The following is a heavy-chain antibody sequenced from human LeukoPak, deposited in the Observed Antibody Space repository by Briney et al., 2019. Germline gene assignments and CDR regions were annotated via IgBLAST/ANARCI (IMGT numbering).Heavy chain of an antibody. V-gene: IGHV3-11*01. Sequence: GGSLRLSCAASGFTFSDYYMSWIRQAPGEGLEWVSYISSSGSTIYYADSVKGRFTISRDNAKNSLYLQMNSLRAEDTAVYYCARDQNIDYYDFWSGYYPRTDYWGQGTLVTVSS. J-gene: IGHJ4*02. D-gene: IGHD3-3*01. CDR3: ARDQNIDYYDFWSGYYPRTDY. CDR2: ISSSGSTI. CDR1: GFTFSDYY.